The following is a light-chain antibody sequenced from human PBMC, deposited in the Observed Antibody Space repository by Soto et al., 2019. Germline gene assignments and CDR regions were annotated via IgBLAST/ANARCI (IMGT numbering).Light chain of an antibody. J-gene: IGKJ5*01. V-gene: IGKV3-11*01. CDR2: DAS. Sequence: EIVLTQSPATLSVSPGERATLSCRATESISNNLAWYQQKPGQAPRLLIYDASNRATGIPARFSGSGSGTDFTLTISSLEPEDFAVYYCQQRSNWPITFGQGTLLEIK. CDR3: QQRSNWPIT. CDR1: ESISNN.